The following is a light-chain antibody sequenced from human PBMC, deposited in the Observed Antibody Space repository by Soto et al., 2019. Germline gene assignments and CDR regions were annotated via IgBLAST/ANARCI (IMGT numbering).Light chain of an antibody. Sequence: EIVMTQSPATLSVSPGETATLSCRASQSVASAVAWYQHKPGQAPRLLIVAASIRATGVPGRFSGGGSGTEFTLTISRLQSQDFAVYLCQQSKNWPPLTFGGGTKEEI. J-gene: IGKJ4*01. CDR2: AAS. CDR1: QSVASA. V-gene: IGKV3-15*01. CDR3: QQSKNWPPLT.